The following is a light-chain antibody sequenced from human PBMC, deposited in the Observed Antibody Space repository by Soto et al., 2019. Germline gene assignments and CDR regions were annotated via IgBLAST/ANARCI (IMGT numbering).Light chain of an antibody. V-gene: IGKV3-20*01. Sequence: EIVLTQSPGTLSLSPGERATLSCRASQSVTSSYLVWYQQKPGQAPRLLIYGASSRATGIPDRFSGSGSGTDFTLTISRLVPEDSAVYYCQQYGSLPWTFGQGTKVEIK. CDR1: QSVTSSY. CDR3: QQYGSLPWT. J-gene: IGKJ1*01. CDR2: GAS.